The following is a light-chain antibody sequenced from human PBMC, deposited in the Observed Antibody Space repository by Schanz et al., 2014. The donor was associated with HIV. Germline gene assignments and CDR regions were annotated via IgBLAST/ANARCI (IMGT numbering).Light chain of an antibody. J-gene: IGKJ2*01. Sequence: DIQMTQSPSSLSASVGDRVAITCRASQGINNYLAWYQQKPGKAPKLLIYAASTLQSGVPSRFSGIGSGTEFTLTISSLQPDDFATYYCQQYNSYLYTFGQGTKLEIK. CDR3: QQYNSYLYT. V-gene: IGKV1-16*01. CDR2: AAS. CDR1: QGINNY.